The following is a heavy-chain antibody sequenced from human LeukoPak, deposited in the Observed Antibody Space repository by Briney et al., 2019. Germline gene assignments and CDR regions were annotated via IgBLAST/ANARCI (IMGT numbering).Heavy chain of an antibody. J-gene: IGHJ4*02. CDR3: VQTTGWPGFDY. CDR1: GPHISCFH. CDR2: IYNGLPT. V-gene: IGHV4-4*09. Sequence: SETLSLTCTTSGPHISCFHWSWLRQPPGKGLEWIGLIYNGLPTLFNPSLKSRVTLSVDTSKTQFYLQLSSVTAADTAVYYGVQTTGWPGFDYGGQGILVTVS. D-gene: IGHD6-19*01.